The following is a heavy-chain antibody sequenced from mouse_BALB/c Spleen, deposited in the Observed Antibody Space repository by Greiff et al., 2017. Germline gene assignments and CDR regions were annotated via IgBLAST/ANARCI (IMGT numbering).Heavy chain of an antibody. CDR1: GYTFTSYW. CDR2: IDPSDSYT. J-gene: IGHJ2*01. CDR3: ARSPTTATVYYFDY. D-gene: IGHD1-2*01. V-gene: IGHV1-69*02. Sequence: VKLQQPGAELVKPGASVKLSCKASGYTFTSYWMHWVKQRPGQGLEWIGEIDPSDSYTNYNQKFKGKATLTVDKSSSTAYMQLSSLTSEDSAVYYCARSPTTATVYYFDYWGQGTTLTVSS.